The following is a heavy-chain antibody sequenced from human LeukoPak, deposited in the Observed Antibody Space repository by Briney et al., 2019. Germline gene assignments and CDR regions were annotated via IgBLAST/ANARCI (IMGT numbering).Heavy chain of an antibody. CDR2: TYYRSKWYN. Sequence: SQTLSLTCAISGDSVSSNSAAWNWIRQYPSRGLEWLGRTYYRSKWYNDYAVSVKSRITINPDTSKNQFSLQLNSVTPEDTAVYYCARLRYSSGWSQEYYYYGMDVWGQGTTVTVSS. J-gene: IGHJ6*02. CDR3: ARLRYSSGWSQEYYYYGMDV. V-gene: IGHV6-1*01. CDR1: GDSVSSNSAA. D-gene: IGHD6-19*01.